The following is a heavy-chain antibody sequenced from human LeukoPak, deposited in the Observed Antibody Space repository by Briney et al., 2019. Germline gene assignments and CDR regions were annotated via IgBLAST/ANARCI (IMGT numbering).Heavy chain of an antibody. CDR2: ISASGGGT. J-gene: IGHJ4*02. V-gene: IGHV3-23*01. CDR3: ARRYESSVYYLVPIDH. CDR1: GFTFSDYA. D-gene: IGHD3-22*01. Sequence: GGSLRLSCAASGFTFSDYAMSWVRQAPGEGLEWVSAISASGGGTHYADSVKGRFTISRHNSKKTLYLQINSLRAEDTHVYYCARRYESSVYYLVPIDHWGQGTLVTVSS.